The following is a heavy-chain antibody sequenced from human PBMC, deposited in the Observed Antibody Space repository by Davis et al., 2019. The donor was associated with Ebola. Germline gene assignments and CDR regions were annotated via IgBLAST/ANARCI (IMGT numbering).Heavy chain of an antibody. V-gene: IGHV4-38-2*02. D-gene: IGHD1-14*01. CDR1: GYSINRGFT. CDR3: ARDYVY. CDR2: IYHSGST. Sequence: SETLSLTCSVSGYSINRGFTWGWIRQPPGKGLEWIGSIYHSGSTNYSPSLKSRVTISADTSKNQFSLRLKSVTAADTAMYYCARDYVYWGQGMLVTVSS. J-gene: IGHJ4*02.